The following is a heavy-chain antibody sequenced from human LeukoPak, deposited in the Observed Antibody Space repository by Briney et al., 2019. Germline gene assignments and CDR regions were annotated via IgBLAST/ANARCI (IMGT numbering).Heavy chain of an antibody. Sequence: SETLSLTCTVSGDSISSSRFYWAWIRQPPGKGLEWIGSILYTGRTFYNPSLKSRVTISVDTSKNQFSLRLGSVTASDTAVYYCARRDVGATIDYWGQGTLVTVSS. D-gene: IGHD1-26*01. J-gene: IGHJ4*02. CDR2: ILYTGRT. CDR1: GDSISSSRFY. V-gene: IGHV4-39*01. CDR3: ARRDVGATIDY.